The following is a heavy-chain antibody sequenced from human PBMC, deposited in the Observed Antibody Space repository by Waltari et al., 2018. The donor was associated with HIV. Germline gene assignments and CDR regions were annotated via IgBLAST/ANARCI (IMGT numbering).Heavy chain of an antibody. V-gene: IGHV1-58*03. J-gene: IGHJ3*01. CDR2: IIVARGAT. Sequence: QMQLVQSGPAVKKPGSSVKVSCKASGFTFSSSAVQWVRQARGQPLEWIGWIIVARGATHFAQNFQGRVFIIGDKSTATAYLELSSLTSEDTAIYFCAAGAYRGTYLEAFDVWGQGTAVTVSS. D-gene: IGHD3-16*01. CDR1: GFTFSSSA. CDR3: AAGAYRGTYLEAFDV.